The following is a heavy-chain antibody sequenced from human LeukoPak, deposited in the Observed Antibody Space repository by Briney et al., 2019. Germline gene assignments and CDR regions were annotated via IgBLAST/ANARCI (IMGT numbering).Heavy chain of an antibody. CDR2: INNSGIT. Sequence: PSETLSLTCTVSGVSVSSHFWSWIRQPPGKGLEWIGYINNSGITNYNPSLKSRVTMSVGTSKNQFSLMLRSGTAADTAVYYCARDHLPAGAPGDYMDVWGKGTTVTVSS. V-gene: IGHV4-59*02. D-gene: IGHD4/OR15-4a*01. CDR1: GVSVSSHF. J-gene: IGHJ6*03. CDR3: ARDHLPAGAPGDYMDV.